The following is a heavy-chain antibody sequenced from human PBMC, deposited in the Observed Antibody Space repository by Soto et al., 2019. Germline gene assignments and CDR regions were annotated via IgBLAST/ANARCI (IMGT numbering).Heavy chain of an antibody. CDR1: GYTFTSYY. J-gene: IGHJ3*02. CDR2: INPSGGST. Sequence: QVQLVQSGAEVKKPGASVKVSCKASGYTFTSYYMHWVRQAPGQGLEWMGIINPSGGSTSYAQKFEGRVTMTRDTSTSTVYMELSRLRSEDTAVYCGARVMDTAMVRAAFDIWGQGTMVTVSS. V-gene: IGHV1-46*01. CDR3: ARVMDTAMVRAAFDI. D-gene: IGHD5-18*01.